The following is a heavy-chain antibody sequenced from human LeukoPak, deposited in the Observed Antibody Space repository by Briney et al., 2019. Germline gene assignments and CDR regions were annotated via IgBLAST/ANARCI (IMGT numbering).Heavy chain of an antibody. CDR2: TYYRSKYYN. Sequence: SQTLSLTCVISGDSVSSYSAAWNWIRPSPSRGLEWLVSTYYRSKYYNDYAVSVKSRITINPHTSKNQFSLQLNSVTPEDTAVYYCARGAGEVAAGGIFNVRLTLYNWFDPWGQGTLVTVSS. V-gene: IGHV6-1*01. CDR3: ARGAGEVAAGGIFNVRLTLYNWFDP. J-gene: IGHJ5*02. D-gene: IGHD6-13*01. CDR1: GDSVSSYSAA.